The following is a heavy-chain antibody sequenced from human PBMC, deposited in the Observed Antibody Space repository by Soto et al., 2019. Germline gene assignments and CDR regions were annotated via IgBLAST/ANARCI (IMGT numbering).Heavy chain of an antibody. CDR2: IYYSGST. V-gene: IGHV4-59*01. J-gene: IGHJ5*02. CDR3: ARDPGGTYYYDSSGYYLNWFDP. CDR1: GGSISSYY. D-gene: IGHD3-22*01. Sequence: SETLSLTCTVSGGSISSYYWSWIRQPPGKGLEWIGYIYYSGSTNYNPSLKSRVTISVDTSKNQFSLKLSSVTAADTAVYYCARDPGGTYYYDSSGYYLNWFDPWGQGTLVTVSS.